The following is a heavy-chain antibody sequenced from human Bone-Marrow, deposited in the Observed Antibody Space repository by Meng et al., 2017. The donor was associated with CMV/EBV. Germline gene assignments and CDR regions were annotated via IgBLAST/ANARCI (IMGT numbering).Heavy chain of an antibody. D-gene: IGHD3-10*01. CDR1: GFTVSNNY. CDR3: ANDPPFNSGPNY. J-gene: IGHJ4*02. V-gene: IGHV3-53*01. Sequence: GGSLRLSCAASGFTVSNNYMHWVRQAPGKGLEWVSVIYSDGSTSYVESVKGRFTISRDNSKNTLYLQMNSLRADDTAVYYCANDPPFNSGPNYWGQGKLVTVSS. CDR2: IYSDGST.